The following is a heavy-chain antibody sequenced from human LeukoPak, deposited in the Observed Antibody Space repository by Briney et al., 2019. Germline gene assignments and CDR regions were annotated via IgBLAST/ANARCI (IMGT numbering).Heavy chain of an antibody. CDR1: GFTFSSYG. D-gene: IGHD6-19*01. CDR3: ARGIAVAGTSFFDY. Sequence: PGGSLRLSCAASGFTFSSYGMHWVRQAPGKGLEWVAVIWYDGSNKYYADSVKGRFTISRDNSKNTLYLQMNSLRAEDTAVYYCARGIAVAGTSFFDYWGQGTLVTVSS. V-gene: IGHV3-33*01. J-gene: IGHJ4*02. CDR2: IWYDGSNK.